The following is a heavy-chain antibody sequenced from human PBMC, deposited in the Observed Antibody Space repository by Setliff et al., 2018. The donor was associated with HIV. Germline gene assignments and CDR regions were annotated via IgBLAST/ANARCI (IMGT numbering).Heavy chain of an antibody. CDR1: GGSIRNYY. CDR3: ARVVNHYDSSGYFGGYYYYMDV. D-gene: IGHD3-22*01. CDR2: IYTSGSA. J-gene: IGHJ6*03. V-gene: IGHV4-4*07. Sequence: KTSETLSLTCTVSGGSIRNYYWSWIRQPAGKGLEWIGRIYTSGSAKYNPSLKSRVTMSVDTSKNQFSLKLSSVTAADTAVYYCARVVNHYDSSGYFGGYYYYMDVWGKGTTVTVSS.